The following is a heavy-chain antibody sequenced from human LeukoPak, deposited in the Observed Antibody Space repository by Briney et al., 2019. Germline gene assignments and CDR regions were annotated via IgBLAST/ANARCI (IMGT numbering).Heavy chain of an antibody. CDR1: GGTFSSYA. D-gene: IGHD1-26*01. J-gene: IGHJ4*02. CDR3: ARDRVGSGSYFSY. CDR2: ISAYNGNT. Sequence: ASVKVSCKASGGTFSSYAISWVRQAPGQGLEWMGWISAYNGNTNYAQKLQGRVTMTTDTSTSTAYMELRSLRSDDTAVYYRARDRVGSGSYFSYWGQGTLVTVSS. V-gene: IGHV1-18*01.